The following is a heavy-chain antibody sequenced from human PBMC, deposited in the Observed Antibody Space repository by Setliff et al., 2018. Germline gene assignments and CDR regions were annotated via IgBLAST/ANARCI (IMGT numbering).Heavy chain of an antibody. Sequence: ASVKVSCKASGFTFSDYHLHWVRQAPGQGLEWMGWINAKTGDTNYAQKFQGRVTMTRDTSTSTVYMELSSLRSEDTAVYYCARVQLEEMATIFLDYWGQGTLVTVSS. CDR1: GFTFSDYH. D-gene: IGHD5-12*01. CDR3: ARVQLEEMATIFLDY. CDR2: INAKTGDT. V-gene: IGHV1-2*02. J-gene: IGHJ4*02.